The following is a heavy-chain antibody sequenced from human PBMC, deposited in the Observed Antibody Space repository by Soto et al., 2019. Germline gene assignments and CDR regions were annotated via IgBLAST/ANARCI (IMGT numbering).Heavy chain of an antibody. CDR2: IIPVLGTT. V-gene: IGHV1-69*08. J-gene: IGHJ4*02. CDR3: ARAPGGAIGGEVAS. Sequence: QVQLVQSGAEVKEPGSSVKVSCRASGGTFSTYAVTWVREAPGQAPEWMGRIIPVLGTTNYAQTFQGRITIIADKPTSSADMELSSLRSEATAIYYCARAPGGAIGGEVASWCQGTRVTVSS. D-gene: IGHD2-2*01. CDR1: GGTFSTYA.